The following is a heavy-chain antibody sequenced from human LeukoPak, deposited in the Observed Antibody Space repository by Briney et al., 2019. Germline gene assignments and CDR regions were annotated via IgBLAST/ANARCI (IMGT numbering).Heavy chain of an antibody. D-gene: IGHD6-13*01. J-gene: IGHJ4*02. CDR1: GGSFSGYY. V-gene: IGHV4-34*01. CDR2: INHSGST. CDR3: ARGGNSPYSSSWFFDY. Sequence: SETLSLTCAVYGGSFSGYYWSWIRQPPGKGLEWTGEINHSGSTNYNPSLKSRVTISVDTSKNQFSLKLSSVTAADTAVYYCARGGNSPYSSSWFFDYWGQGTLVTVSS.